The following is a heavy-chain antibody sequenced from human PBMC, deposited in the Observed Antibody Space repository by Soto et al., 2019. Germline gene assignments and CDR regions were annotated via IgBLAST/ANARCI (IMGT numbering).Heavy chain of an antibody. CDR3: AHRRRNPNLNDYYDSSGYYRKGVFFDY. V-gene: IGHV2-5*02. CDR2: IYWDDDK. J-gene: IGHJ4*02. D-gene: IGHD3-22*01. CDR1: GFSLSTSGVG. Sequence: QITLKESGPTLVKPTQTLTLTCTFSGFSLSTSGVGVGWIRQPPGKALEWLALIYWDDDKRYSPSLKSRLTITKDTSKNHVVLTMTNMDPVDTATYYCAHRRRNPNLNDYYDSSGYYRKGVFFDYWGQGTLVTVSS.